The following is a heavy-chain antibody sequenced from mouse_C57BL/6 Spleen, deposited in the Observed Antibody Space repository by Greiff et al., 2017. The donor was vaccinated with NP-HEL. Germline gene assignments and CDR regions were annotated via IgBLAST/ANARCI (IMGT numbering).Heavy chain of an antibody. CDR1: GFTFSSYG. V-gene: IGHV5-6*01. Sequence: VQLKESGGDLVKPGGSLKLSCAASGFTFSSYGMSWVRQTPDKRLEWVATISSGGSYTYYPDSVKGRFTISRDNAKNTLYLQMSSLKSEDTAMYYCARRDYYGSSYVETWFAYWGQGTLVTVSA. D-gene: IGHD1-1*01. J-gene: IGHJ3*01. CDR3: ARRDYYGSSYVETWFAY. CDR2: ISSGGSYT.